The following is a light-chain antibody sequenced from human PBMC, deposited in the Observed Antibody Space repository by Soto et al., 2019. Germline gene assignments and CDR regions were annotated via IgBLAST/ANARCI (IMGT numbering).Light chain of an antibody. Sequence: QSVLTQPPSASGAPGERGTISCSGNDSNIGSYTVHWYQQLPGTAPKPLIHTTYQRPSGVPDRFSGSKSGTSGSLAISGLQSEDEADYYCASWDESLNGFVFGTGTKVTVL. J-gene: IGLJ1*01. CDR2: TTY. CDR3: ASWDESLNGFV. V-gene: IGLV1-44*01. CDR1: DSNIGSYT.